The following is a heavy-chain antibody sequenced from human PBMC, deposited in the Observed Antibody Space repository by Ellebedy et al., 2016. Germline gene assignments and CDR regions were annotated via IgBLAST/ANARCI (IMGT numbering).Heavy chain of an antibody. CDR2: IYTRGTT. Sequence: SETLSLTXTVSGGSISTYHWSWLRQPAGKGLEWIGRIYTRGTTNYNPSLKSRVTVSVDTSKNQFSLKLNSVTAADTAVYYCAGEYYDILTGFSSDYWGQGTLVTVSS. V-gene: IGHV4-4*07. CDR3: AGEYYDILTGFSSDY. CDR1: GGSISTYH. D-gene: IGHD3-9*01. J-gene: IGHJ4*02.